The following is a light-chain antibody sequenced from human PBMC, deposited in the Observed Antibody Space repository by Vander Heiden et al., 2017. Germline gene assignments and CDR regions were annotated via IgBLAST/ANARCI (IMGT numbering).Light chain of an antibody. CDR3: QQYYMSRLT. V-gene: IGKV4-1*01. CDR2: WAG. CDR1: QSDLYSYNNKNN. J-gene: IGKJ1*01. Sequence: DIVMTQSQDSLAVSLGERATTDCTSSQSDLYSYNNKNNLAWYQQKPGEPPKLLIYWAGTRESWVPDRFSSSGSWADFSLTINSLQAEDVAADYCQQYYMSRLTFGQGTKVEIK.